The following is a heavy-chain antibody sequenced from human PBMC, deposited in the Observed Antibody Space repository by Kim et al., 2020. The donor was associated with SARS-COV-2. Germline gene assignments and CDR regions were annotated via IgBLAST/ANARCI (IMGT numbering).Heavy chain of an antibody. V-gene: IGHV3-23*01. CDR1: GFTFSDYT. CDR2: ITGGGGDT. CDR3: ARPGTITSSVYFDN. D-gene: IGHD4-4*01. Sequence: GGSLRLSCAASGFTFSDYTMDWVRQAPGKGLEWVSAITGGGGDTSYADSVKGRFTISRANSKSTLYLQMNSLRAEDTAVYYCARPGTITSSVYFDNWGQGTLVTVSS. J-gene: IGHJ4*02.